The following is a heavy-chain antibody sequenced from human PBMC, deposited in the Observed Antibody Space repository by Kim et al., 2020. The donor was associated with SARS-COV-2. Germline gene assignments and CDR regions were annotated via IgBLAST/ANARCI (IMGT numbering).Heavy chain of an antibody. CDR2: TYYRSKWYN. D-gene: IGHD3-10*01. J-gene: IGHJ2*01. V-gene: IGHV6-1*01. CDR1: GDSVSSNSAA. CDR3: ARVTSGPQVGGGLDWYFDL. Sequence: SQTLSLTCAISGDSVSSNSAAWNWIRQSPSRGLEWLGRTYYRSKWYNDYAVSVKSRITINPDTSKNQFSLQLNSVTPEDTAVYYCARVTSGPQVGGGLDWYFDLWGRGTLVTVSS.